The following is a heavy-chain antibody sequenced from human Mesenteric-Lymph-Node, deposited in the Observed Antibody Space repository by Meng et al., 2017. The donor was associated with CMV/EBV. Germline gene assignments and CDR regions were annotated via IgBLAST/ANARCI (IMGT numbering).Heavy chain of an antibody. D-gene: IGHD3-16*01. J-gene: IGHJ5*02. V-gene: IGHV3-53*01. CDR1: EFTVSTNY. Sequence: GESLKISCAASEFTVSTNYMGWVRQAPGKGLEWVSVIYSGGNTYYADSVKGRFTISRDTSKNTVYLQMNSLRGEDTAVYYCARDLGGNWFDPWGQGSLVTVSS. CDR3: ARDLGGNWFDP. CDR2: IYSGGNT.